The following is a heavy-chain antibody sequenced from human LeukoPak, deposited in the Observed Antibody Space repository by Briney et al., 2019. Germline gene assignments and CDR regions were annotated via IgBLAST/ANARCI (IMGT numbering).Heavy chain of an antibody. V-gene: IGHV3-48*03. J-gene: IGHJ6*04. Sequence: GGSLRLSCAASGFTSSSYEMNWVRQDPGKGLEWVSYISSSGSTIYYADSVKGRFTISRDNAKNSLYLQMNSLRAEDTAVYYCARPYYGSGSYGYYYYGMDVWGKGTTVTVSS. CDR3: ARPYYGSGSYGYYYYGMDV. CDR2: ISSSGSTI. CDR1: GFTSSSYE. D-gene: IGHD3-10*01.